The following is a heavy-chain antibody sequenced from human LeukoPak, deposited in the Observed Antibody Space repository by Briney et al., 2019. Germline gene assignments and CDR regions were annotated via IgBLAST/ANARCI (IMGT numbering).Heavy chain of an antibody. J-gene: IGHJ4*02. D-gene: IGHD3-10*01. V-gene: IGHV3-30*03. CDR3: ARDLSPVVRASPMGY. Sequence: GSLSLSCAASGFPFTSYGMHWVRQAPGKGLEWVALITYDGYYKYYSDSVKGRFTISSDTSKNTLYLQMNSLRAEDTAVYYCARDLSPVVRASPMGYWGQGTLVTVSS. CDR1: GFPFTSYG. CDR2: ITYDGYYK.